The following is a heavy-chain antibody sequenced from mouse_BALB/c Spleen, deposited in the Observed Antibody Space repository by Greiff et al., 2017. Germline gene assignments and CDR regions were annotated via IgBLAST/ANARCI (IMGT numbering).Heavy chain of an antibody. V-gene: IGHV2-9-2*01. CDR3: GRERWGFDY. D-gene: IGHD1-1*02. CDR1: GFSLTSYD. J-gene: IGHJ2*01. Sequence: VQGVESGPGLVAPSQSLSITCTVSGFSLTSYDISWVRQPPGKGLEWLGVIWTGGGTNYNSAFMSRLSINKDNSKSQVFLKMNSLQTDDTAKYYSGRERWGFDYWGQGTTLTVSS. CDR2: IWTGGGT.